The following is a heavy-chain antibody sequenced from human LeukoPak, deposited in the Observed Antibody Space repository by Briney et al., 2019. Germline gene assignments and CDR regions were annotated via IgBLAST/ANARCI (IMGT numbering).Heavy chain of an antibody. Sequence: PSETLSLTCAVYGGSFSGYYCSWIRQPPGKGLEWIGEINHSGSTNYNPSLKSRVTISVDTSKNQFSLKLSSVTAADTAVYYCARGRQAYYYGSGSYNYWGQRTLVTVSS. J-gene: IGHJ4*02. V-gene: IGHV4-34*01. CDR3: ARGRQAYYYGSGSYNY. CDR1: GGSFSGYY. D-gene: IGHD3-10*01. CDR2: INHSGST.